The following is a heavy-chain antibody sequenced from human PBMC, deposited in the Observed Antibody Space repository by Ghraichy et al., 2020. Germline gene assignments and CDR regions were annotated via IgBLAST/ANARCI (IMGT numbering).Heavy chain of an antibody. Sequence: SVKVSCKASGGTFSSYAISWVRQAPGQGLEWMGGIIPIFGTANYAQKFQGRVTITADESTSTAYMELSSLRSEDTAVYYCARDVNGQWLDMKLYGMDVWGQGTTVTVSS. CDR2: IIPIFGTA. V-gene: IGHV1-69*13. CDR3: ARDVNGQWLDMKLYGMDV. D-gene: IGHD6-19*01. J-gene: IGHJ6*02. CDR1: GGTFSSYA.